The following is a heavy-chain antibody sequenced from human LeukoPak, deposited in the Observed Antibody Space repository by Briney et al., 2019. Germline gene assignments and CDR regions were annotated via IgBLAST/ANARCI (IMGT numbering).Heavy chain of an antibody. CDR2: ISGSGGST. D-gene: IGHD3-22*01. V-gene: IGHV3-23*01. CDR1: GFTFSSYA. J-gene: IGHJ3*02. Sequence: AGGSLRLSCAASGFTFSSYAMSWVRQAPGKGLEWVSAISGSGGSTYYADSVKGRFTISRDNSKNTLYLQMNSLRAEDTAVYYCAKKYYYDSSGHDAFDIWGQGTMVTVSS. CDR3: AKKYYYDSSGHDAFDI.